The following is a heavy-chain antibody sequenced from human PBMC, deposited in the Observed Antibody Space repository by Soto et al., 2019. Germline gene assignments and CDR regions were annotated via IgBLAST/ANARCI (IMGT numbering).Heavy chain of an antibody. Sequence: LALTCTVSGASIRTYSWSWIRQSAGKGLEWIGHMYTNGRTNYIPSLKSRITMSVDTSKSQFSLNLKFVTAADTAVYFCAKDQSGAADIWGQGTMVTVSS. J-gene: IGHJ3*02. CDR3: AKDQSGAADI. D-gene: IGHD7-27*01. CDR2: MYTNGRT. V-gene: IGHV4-4*07. CDR1: GASIRTYS.